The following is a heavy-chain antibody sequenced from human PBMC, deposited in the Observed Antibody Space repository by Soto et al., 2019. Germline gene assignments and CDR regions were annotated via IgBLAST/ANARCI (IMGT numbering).Heavy chain of an antibody. CDR2: IRGGGGST. CDR3: AKVPAYDYVWGTYYYFDY. Sequence: GGSLRLSCAASGFAFSNYAMSWVRQAPGKGLEWVSSIRGGGGSTYYADSVKGRFTISRDNSKNTLYLQMNSLRAEDTAVYYCAKVPAYDYVWGTYYYFDYWGLGALVTVSS. J-gene: IGHJ4*02. D-gene: IGHD3-16*01. V-gene: IGHV3-23*01. CDR1: GFAFSNYA.